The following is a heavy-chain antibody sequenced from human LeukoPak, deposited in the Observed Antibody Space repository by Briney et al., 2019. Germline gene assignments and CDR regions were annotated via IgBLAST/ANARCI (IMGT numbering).Heavy chain of an antibody. CDR2: IYHSGST. V-gene: IGHV4-38-2*02. CDR3: ARGPSRAFDI. CDR1: GYSISSGYY. J-gene: IGHJ3*02. Sequence: SETLSLTCTVSGYSISSGYYWGWIRQPPGKGLEWIGSIYHSGSTYYNPSLKSRVTISVDTSKNQFSLKLSSVTAADTAVYYCARGPSRAFDIWSQGTMVTVSS.